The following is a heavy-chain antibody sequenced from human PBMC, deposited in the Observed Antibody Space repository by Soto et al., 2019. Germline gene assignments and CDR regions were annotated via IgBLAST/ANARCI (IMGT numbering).Heavy chain of an antibody. V-gene: IGHV3-9*02. CDR1: GFTSDDYA. J-gene: IGHJ6*02. CDR2: ISWNSGSI. D-gene: IGHD6-25*01. CDR3: AKGSGDGVLYGMDA. Sequence: GGSLRLSCAASGFTSDDYAMHWVRQAPGKVLEWVSGISWNSGSIGYAYSVKDRFTISRDNAKNSLYLQMNSLRAEDTALYYGAKGSGDGVLYGMDAWGQGTTVTVSS.